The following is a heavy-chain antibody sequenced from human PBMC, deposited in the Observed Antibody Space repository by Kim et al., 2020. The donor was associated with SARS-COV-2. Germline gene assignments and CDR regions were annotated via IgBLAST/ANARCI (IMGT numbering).Heavy chain of an antibody. CDR1: GYSFTSYW. J-gene: IGHJ4*02. V-gene: IGHV5-10-1*01. D-gene: IGHD3-22*01. CDR2: IDPSDSYT. Sequence: GESLKISCKGSGYSFTSYWISWVRQMPGKGLEWMGRIDPSDSYTNYSPSFQGHVTISADKSISTAYLQWSSLKASDTAMYYCARYYYDSSGDFQFDYWGQVTLFTVSS. CDR3: ARYYYDSSGDFQFDY.